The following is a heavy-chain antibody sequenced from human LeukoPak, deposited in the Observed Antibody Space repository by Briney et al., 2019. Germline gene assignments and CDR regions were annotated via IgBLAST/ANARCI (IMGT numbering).Heavy chain of an antibody. CDR3: ADSSWSY. D-gene: IGHD6-13*01. V-gene: IGHV3-53*01. J-gene: IGHJ4*02. Sequence: PGGSLRLSCAASGFSVSSKYMSWVRQAPGRGLEWVSVIYSGGGTYYADSVKGRFTISRDNSKNTVYLQMNTVRAEDTAVYYCADSSWSYWGQGTLVTVSS. CDR1: GFSVSSKY. CDR2: IYSGGGT.